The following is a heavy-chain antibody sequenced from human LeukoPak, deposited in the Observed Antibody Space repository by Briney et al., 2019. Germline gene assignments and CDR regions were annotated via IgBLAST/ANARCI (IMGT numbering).Heavy chain of an antibody. J-gene: IGHJ3*02. V-gene: IGHV1-24*01. CDR1: GYTLTELS. Sequence: ASVKVSCKASGYTLTELSMHWVRQAPGKGLEWMGGFDPEDGETIYAQKFQGRVTMTDDTSTDTAYMELSSLRSEDTAVYYCATDKGYYDSSGYFGLYAFDIWGQGTMVTVYS. D-gene: IGHD3-22*01. CDR3: ATDKGYYDSSGYFGLYAFDI. CDR2: FDPEDGET.